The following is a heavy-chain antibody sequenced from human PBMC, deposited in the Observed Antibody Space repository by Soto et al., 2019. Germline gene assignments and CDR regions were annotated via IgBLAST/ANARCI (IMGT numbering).Heavy chain of an antibody. V-gene: IGHV3-11*01. J-gene: IGHJ4*02. CDR3: ARQAAYYAFATSFFFDA. D-gene: IGHD3-16*01. CDR2: IRQSGGSM. CDR1: GFTFKDYY. Sequence: QVQLVESGGGLVKPGGSLTISCAASGFTFKDYYMTWIRQAPGKGLEWVSYIRQSGGSMYYADSVKGRFTVSRDNTKTLLYLQMNSLRSDDTAVYYCARQAAYYAFATSFFFDAWGQGTQVTVSS.